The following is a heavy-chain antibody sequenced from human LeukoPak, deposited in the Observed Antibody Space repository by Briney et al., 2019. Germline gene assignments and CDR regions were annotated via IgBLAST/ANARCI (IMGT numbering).Heavy chain of an antibody. CDR2: ISYDGSNK. V-gene: IGHV3-30-3*01. J-gene: IGHJ4*02. CDR1: GFTFSSYA. D-gene: IGHD5-18*01. CDR3: ARDSGPDGVTALYYFDY. Sequence: GGSLRLSCAASGFTFSSYAMHWVRQAPGKGLEWVAVISYDGSNKYYADSVKGRFTISRDNSKNTLYLQMNSLRAEDTAVYYCARDSGPDGVTALYYFDYWGQGTLVTVSS.